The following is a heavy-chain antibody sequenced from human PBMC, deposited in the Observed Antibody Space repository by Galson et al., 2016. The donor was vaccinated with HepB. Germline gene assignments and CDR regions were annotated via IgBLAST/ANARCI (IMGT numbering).Heavy chain of an antibody. CDR2: IEPDGSSP. J-gene: IGHJ4*02. D-gene: IGHD3-16*02. V-gene: IGHV3-74*01. CDR3: VRDLSGPDY. Sequence: SLRLSCAVSGFTFRHHQMHWVRQVPGQGLVWVSRIEPDGSSPIYADSVKGRFTISRDNAENRLYLQVNSLRPEDSAVYYCVRDLSGPDYWGQGTLVTVSS. CDR1: GFTFRHHQ.